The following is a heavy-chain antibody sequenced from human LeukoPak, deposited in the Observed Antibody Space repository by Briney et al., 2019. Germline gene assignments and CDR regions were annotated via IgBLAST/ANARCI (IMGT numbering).Heavy chain of an antibody. Sequence: PGGSLRLSCAASGFTFSSHAMSWVRQAPGKGLEWVSAISGSGGSTYYADSVKGRFTISRDNSKNTLYLQMNSLRAEDTAVYYCAKDRLRYFDWFRLDPWGQGTLVTVSS. CDR2: ISGSGGST. J-gene: IGHJ5*02. CDR1: GFTFSSHA. D-gene: IGHD3-9*01. CDR3: AKDRLRYFDWFRLDP. V-gene: IGHV3-23*01.